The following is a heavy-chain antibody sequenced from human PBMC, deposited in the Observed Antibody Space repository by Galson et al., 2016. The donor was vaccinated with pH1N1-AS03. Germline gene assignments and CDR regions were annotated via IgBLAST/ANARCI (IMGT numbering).Heavy chain of an antibody. CDR3: SKDFYDSSVYFKAPFDY. CDR2: INWLGGST. J-gene: IGHJ4*02. V-gene: IGHV3-20*04. Sequence: SLRLSCAASGFSFEDYGMSWVRQAPGKGLEWVSGINWLGGSTGYADSVKGRFTISRDNAKKSLYLQMNSLRVEDTAFYYCSKDFYDSSVYFKAPFDYGGQGALVTVSS. D-gene: IGHD3-22*01. CDR1: GFSFEDYG.